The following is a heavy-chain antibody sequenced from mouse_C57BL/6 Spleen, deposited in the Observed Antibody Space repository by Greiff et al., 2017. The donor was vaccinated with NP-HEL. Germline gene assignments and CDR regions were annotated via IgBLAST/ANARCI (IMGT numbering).Heavy chain of an antibody. Sequence: VQLQQSGPELVKPGASVKISCKASGYSFTGYYMNWVKQSPEKSLEWIGEINPSTGGTTYNQKVKGKATLTVDKSSSTAYMQLKSLTSEDSAVYYCAAPYDYDGYFDVWGTGTTVTVSS. D-gene: IGHD2-4*01. CDR2: INPSTGGT. V-gene: IGHV1-42*01. CDR3: AAPYDYDGYFDV. J-gene: IGHJ1*03. CDR1: GYSFTGYY.